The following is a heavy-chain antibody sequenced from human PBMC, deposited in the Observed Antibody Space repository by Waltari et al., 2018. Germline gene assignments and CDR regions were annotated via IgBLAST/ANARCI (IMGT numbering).Heavy chain of an antibody. D-gene: IGHD3-22*01. V-gene: IGHV3-30*14. J-gene: IGHJ4*02. CDR1: GLSITPFA. CDR3: AKQAKYSYESTGYYVDQ. CDR2: ISKDGSNK. Sequence: QIQLVGSGGDVVQPGESLRLSCVASGLSITPFAIHWFRQAPGKGLEWVAVISKDGSNKYFSDAVKGRFTISRDKPNNSVYLQLNSLRPEDTALYFCAKQAKYSYESTGYYVDQWGQGTLVTVSS.